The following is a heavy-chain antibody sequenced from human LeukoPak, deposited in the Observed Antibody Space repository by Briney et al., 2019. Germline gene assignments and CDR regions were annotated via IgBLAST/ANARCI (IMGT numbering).Heavy chain of an antibody. V-gene: IGHV5-51*01. D-gene: IGHD1-20*01. CDR1: GSRFISYW. Sequence: GESLQISCNASGSRFISYWIGWVRPMPGKGLEWMGIIYPGDSETRYSPSFQGQISISVDKSISTAYLQWSSLKASDTAMYYCARALPGINNWNEFDYWGQGTRVTVSS. CDR2: IYPGDSET. J-gene: IGHJ4*02. CDR3: ARALPGINNWNEFDY.